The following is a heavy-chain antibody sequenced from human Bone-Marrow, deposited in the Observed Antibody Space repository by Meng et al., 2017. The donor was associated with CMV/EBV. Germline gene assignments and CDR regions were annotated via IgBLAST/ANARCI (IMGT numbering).Heavy chain of an antibody. V-gene: IGHV3-48*04. D-gene: IGHD3-22*01. Sequence: GGSLRLSCAASGFTFSSYSMNWVRQAPGKGLELVSYISSSSTISYADSVKGRFTISRDNAKYSLYLQMNSLRAEDTAVYYCALGLLAYYYDSSGYDYWGQGTLVTVSS. CDR1: GFTFSSYS. CDR3: ALGLLAYYYDSSGYDY. J-gene: IGHJ4*02. CDR2: ISSSSTI.